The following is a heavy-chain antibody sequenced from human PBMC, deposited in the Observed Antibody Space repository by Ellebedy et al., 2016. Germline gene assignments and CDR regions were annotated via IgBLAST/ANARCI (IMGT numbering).Heavy chain of an antibody. Sequence: GESLKISCAASGFTFSNYAMIWVRQAPGKGLEWVSGISGSGLSTYYADSVKGSFTISRDNSKNTLYLQMNSLRAEDQAVHYCAKGARFYDILTGPEFDSWGQGTLVTVSS. CDR3: AKGARFYDILTGPEFDS. D-gene: IGHD3-9*01. J-gene: IGHJ4*02. CDR1: GFTFSNYA. CDR2: ISGSGLST. V-gene: IGHV3-23*01.